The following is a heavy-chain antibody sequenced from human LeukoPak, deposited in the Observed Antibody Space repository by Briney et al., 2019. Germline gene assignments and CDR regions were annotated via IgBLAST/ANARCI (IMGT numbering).Heavy chain of an antibody. V-gene: IGHV1-2*02. J-gene: IGHJ4*02. CDR3: ARSRVWFGDFDY. Sequence: ASVKVSCKASGYTFTGYYMHWVRQAPGQGLEWMGWINPNSGGTNYAQKFQGRVTMTRDTSTSTVYMELSSLRSEDTAVYYCARSRVWFGDFDYWGQGTLVTVSS. CDR1: GYTFTGYY. CDR2: INPNSGGT. D-gene: IGHD3-10*01.